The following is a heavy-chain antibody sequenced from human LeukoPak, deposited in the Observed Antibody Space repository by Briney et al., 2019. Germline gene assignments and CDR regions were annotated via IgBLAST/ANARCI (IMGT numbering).Heavy chain of an antibody. J-gene: IGHJ4*02. D-gene: IGHD3-3*01. V-gene: IGHV3-23*01. CDR2: ISGSGGST. CDR1: GFTFSSYA. Sequence: PGGSLRLSCAASGFTFSSYAMSWVRQAPGKGLEWVSAISGSGGSTYYADSVKGRFTISRDNSKNTLYLQMNSLRAEDTAVYYCARGWYIGVVIMQFDYWGQGTLVTVSS. CDR3: ARGWYIGVVIMQFDY.